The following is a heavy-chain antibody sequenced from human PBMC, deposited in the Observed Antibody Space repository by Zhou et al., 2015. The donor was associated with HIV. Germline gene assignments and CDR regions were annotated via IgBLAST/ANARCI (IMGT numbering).Heavy chain of an antibody. V-gene: IGHV1-69*12. CDR3: ARRGEVGSGSYYNWFDP. D-gene: IGHD3-10*01. J-gene: IGHJ5*02. CDR1: GGTFSSYA. CDR2: IIPIFGTA. Sequence: QVQLVQSGAEVKKPGSSVKVSCKASGGTFSSYAISWVRQAPGQGLEWMGGIIPIFGTANYAQKFQGRVTITADESTSTAYMELSSLRSEDTAVYYCARRGEVGSGSYYNWFDPVGPGEPWSPSPQ.